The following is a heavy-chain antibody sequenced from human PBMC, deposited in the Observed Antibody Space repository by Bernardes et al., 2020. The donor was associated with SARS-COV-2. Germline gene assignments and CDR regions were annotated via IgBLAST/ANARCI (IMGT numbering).Heavy chain of an antibody. V-gene: IGHV3-48*01. CDR3: ARDLFRKYDSSCLHT. CDR2: FSSSSSTI. Sequence: SGAPSVFTVSGYIMIGVRKAQGPGLESVSYFSSSSSTIYYADSVKCRFTISRDNAQNSLYLQMNSLRAEDTAVYYCARDLFRKYDSSCLHTWGQGTRVTVSS. J-gene: IGHJ3*02. D-gene: IGHD3-22*01. CDR1: VFTVSGYI.